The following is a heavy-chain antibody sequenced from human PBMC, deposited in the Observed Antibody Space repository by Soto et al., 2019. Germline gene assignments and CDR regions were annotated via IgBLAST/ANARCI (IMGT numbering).Heavy chain of an antibody. CDR2: IIPIFGTA. J-gene: IGHJ3*02. Sequence: SVKVSCKASGGTFSSYAISWVRQAPGQGLEWMGGIIPIFGTANYAQKFQGRVTITADKSTSTAYMELSSLRSEDTGVYYCARXRDYYDSSGYLPSFFYIWGQGTMVTVSS. CDR1: GGTFSSYA. D-gene: IGHD3-22*01. CDR3: ARXRDYYDSSGYLPSFFYI. V-gene: IGHV1-69*06.